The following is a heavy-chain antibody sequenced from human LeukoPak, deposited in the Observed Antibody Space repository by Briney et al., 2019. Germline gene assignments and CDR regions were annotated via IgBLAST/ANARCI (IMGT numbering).Heavy chain of an antibody. Sequence: GGSLRLSCAASGFPFSSYWMAWVRQAPGKGLEWVDSIKQDGGETFYVDSVKGRFTISRDNAKNSLYLQMNSLRAEDTAVYYCTREDHSNYNYWGQGTLVTVSS. V-gene: IGHV3-7*01. CDR2: IKQDGGET. CDR1: GFPFSSYW. J-gene: IGHJ4*02. D-gene: IGHD4-11*01. CDR3: TREDHSNYNY.